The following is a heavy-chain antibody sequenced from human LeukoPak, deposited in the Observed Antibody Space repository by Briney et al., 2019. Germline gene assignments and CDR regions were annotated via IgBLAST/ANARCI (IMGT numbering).Heavy chain of an antibody. V-gene: IGHV3-11*01. Sequence: PGGSLRLSCTVSDFNFSAYYMSWIRQSPGGGLEWLSYICPRAYSTYYADSARARCSISRYNAPSSLLLKMTTLRVDDSATYYCTGGKRTFDFWSQGTRVIVS. CDR2: ICPRAYST. CDR1: DFNFSAYY. CDR3: TGGKRTFDF. D-gene: IGHD6-25*01. J-gene: IGHJ5*01.